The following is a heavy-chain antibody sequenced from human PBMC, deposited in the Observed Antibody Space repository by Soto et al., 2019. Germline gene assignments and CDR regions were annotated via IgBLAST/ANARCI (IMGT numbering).Heavy chain of an antibody. V-gene: IGHV4-31*03. CDR3: ASWTSGLGYYFDY. J-gene: IGHJ4*02. CDR1: GGSISSGGYY. CDR2: IYYSGST. Sequence: SETLSITCTVSGGSISSGGYYWSWIRQHPGKGLEWIGYIYYSGSTYYNPSLKSRVTISVDTSKNQFSLKLSSVTAADTAVYYCASWTSGLGYYFDYWGQGTLVTVSS. D-gene: IGHD3-22*01.